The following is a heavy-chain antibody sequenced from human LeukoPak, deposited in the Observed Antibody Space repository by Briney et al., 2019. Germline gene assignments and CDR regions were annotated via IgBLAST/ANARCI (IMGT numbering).Heavy chain of an antibody. V-gene: IGHV4-4*07. CDR1: GGSISNYY. D-gene: IGHD3-22*01. CDR2: VYVSGST. Sequence: SETLSLTCSVSGGSISNYYWSWIRQPAGKGLEWIGRVYVSGSTNYNPSLKSRVTISVDTSKNQFSLKLSSVTAADTAVYYCARDSGLDNYDSSGYNDAFDIWGQGTMVTVSS. J-gene: IGHJ3*02. CDR3: ARDSGLDNYDSSGYNDAFDI.